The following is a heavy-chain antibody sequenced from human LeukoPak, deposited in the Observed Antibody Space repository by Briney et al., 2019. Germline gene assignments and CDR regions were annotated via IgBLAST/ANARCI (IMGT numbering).Heavy chain of an antibody. CDR2: IYYSGST. J-gene: IGHJ4*02. CDR1: GGSISSHY. Sequence: PSETLFLTCTVSGGSISSHYWSWIRQPPGKGLEWIGYIYYSGSTNYSPSLKSRVTISVDTSKNQFSLKLSSVTAADTAVYYCARARFVSYGYWYYFDYWGQGTLVTVSS. CDR3: ARARFVSYGYWYYFDY. V-gene: IGHV4-59*08. D-gene: IGHD5-18*01.